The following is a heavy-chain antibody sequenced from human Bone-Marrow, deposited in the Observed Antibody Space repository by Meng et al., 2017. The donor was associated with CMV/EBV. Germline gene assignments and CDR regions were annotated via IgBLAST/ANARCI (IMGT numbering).Heavy chain of an antibody. CDR1: GGTFSSYA. J-gene: IGHJ4*02. Sequence: SVKVSCKASGGTFSSYAISWVRQAPGQGLEWMGGIIPILGIATYAQKFQGRVTITADKSTSTAYMELSSLRSEDTAVYYCARDIRARGLGFVDYWGQGTLVTVSS. CDR2: IIPILGIA. D-gene: IGHD6-19*01. V-gene: IGHV1-69*10. CDR3: ARDIRARGLGFVDY.